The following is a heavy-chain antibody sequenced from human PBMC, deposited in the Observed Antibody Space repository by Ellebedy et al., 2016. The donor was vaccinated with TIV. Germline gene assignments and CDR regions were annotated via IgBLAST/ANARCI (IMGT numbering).Heavy chain of an antibody. J-gene: IGHJ5*02. CDR3: ARDELITMVGWFDP. CDR1: GFTFSSYA. CDR2: ISGSGGST. V-gene: IGHV3-23*01. Sequence: GESLKISXAASGFTFSSYAMSWVRQAPGKGLEWVSAISGSGGSTYYADSVKGRFTISRDNAKNSLYLQMNSLRAEDTAVYYCARDELITMVGWFDPWGQGTLVTVAS. D-gene: IGHD3-10*01.